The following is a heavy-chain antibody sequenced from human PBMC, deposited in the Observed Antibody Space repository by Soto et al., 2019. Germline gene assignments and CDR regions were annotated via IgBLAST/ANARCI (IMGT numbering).Heavy chain of an antibody. CDR3: ARDSYYDSSGEDAFDI. CDR1: GYTFTNYY. CDR2: INPSGGST. Sequence: ASVKVSCKASGYTFTNYYMHWVRQAPGQGLEWMGRINPSGGSTSYAQKFQGRVTMTRDTSTTTVYMELSSLRSEDTAVYYCARDSYYDSSGEDAFDIWGQGTMVTVSS. D-gene: IGHD3-22*01. J-gene: IGHJ3*02. V-gene: IGHV1-46*01.